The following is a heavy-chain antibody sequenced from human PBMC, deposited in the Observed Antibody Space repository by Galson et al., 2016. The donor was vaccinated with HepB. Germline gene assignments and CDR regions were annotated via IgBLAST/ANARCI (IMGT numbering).Heavy chain of an antibody. CDR2: TYYTGST. CDR3: ARQPIRSLDV. J-gene: IGHJ3*01. D-gene: IGHD3-16*02. CDR1: GGSISSRIYY. V-gene: IGHV4-39*01. Sequence: SETLSLTCTVAGGSISSRIYYWGWVRQPPGKGLEWIGTTYYTGSTYYNPSLRGRVSISVDTSKNQFYPSLTSVTATDTAVYFCARQPIRSLDVWGQGTLVTVSS.